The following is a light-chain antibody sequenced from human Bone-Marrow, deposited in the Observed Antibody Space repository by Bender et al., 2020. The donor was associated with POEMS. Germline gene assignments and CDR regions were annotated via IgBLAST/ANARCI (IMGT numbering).Light chain of an antibody. Sequence: QSVLTQPPSVSEAPGQRVTISCTGSSSNIGAGYDVHWYQHLPGTAPSLVGYSNYQRPSGVPARFSGSKSGTSASLAISDIQSEDEGDYYCSSWDDSLSGWVFGGGTKLTVL. V-gene: IGLV1-40*01. J-gene: IGLJ3*02. CDR1: SSNIGAGYD. CDR3: SSWDDSLSGWV. CDR2: SNY.